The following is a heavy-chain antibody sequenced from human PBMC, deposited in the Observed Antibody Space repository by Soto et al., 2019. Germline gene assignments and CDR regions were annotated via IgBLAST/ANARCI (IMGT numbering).Heavy chain of an antibody. V-gene: IGHV3-23*01. J-gene: IGHJ6*02. CDR3: AKSNTTHLYYYYYHGMDV. Sequence: GGSLRLSCAASGFTFSSYAMSWVRQAPGKGLEWVSAISGSGGSTYYADSAKGRFTISRDNSKNTLYLQMNSLRAEDTAVYYCAKSNTTHLYYYYYHGMDVWGQGTTVTVSS. CDR1: GFTFSSYA. CDR2: ISGSGGST. D-gene: IGHD4-4*01.